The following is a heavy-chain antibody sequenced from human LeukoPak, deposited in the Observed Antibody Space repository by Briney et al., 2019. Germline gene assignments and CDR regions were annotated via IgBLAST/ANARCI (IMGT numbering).Heavy chain of an antibody. D-gene: IGHD5-18*01. CDR2: IYHSGST. CDR1: GYSISSGYY. J-gene: IGHJ5*02. Sequence: SETLSLTCAVSGYSISSGYYRGWIRQPPGKGLEWIGSIYHSGSTYYNPSLKSRVTISVDTSKNQFSLKLSSVTAADTAVYYCARDQETAMVPNWFDPWGQGTLVTVSS. CDR3: ARDQETAMVPNWFDP. V-gene: IGHV4-38-2*02.